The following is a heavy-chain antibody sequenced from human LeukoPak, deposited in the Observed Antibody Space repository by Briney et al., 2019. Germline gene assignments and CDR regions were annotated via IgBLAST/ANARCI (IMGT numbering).Heavy chain of an antibody. CDR3: ARRPFGLRRHSDY. CDR2: INHSGST. Sequence: SETLSLTCAVYGGSFSGYYWSWIRQPPGKGLEWIGEINHSGSTNYNPSLKSRVTISVDTSKNQFSLKLSSVTAADTAVYYCARRPFGLRRHSDYWGQGTLVTVSS. J-gene: IGHJ4*02. D-gene: IGHD3-16*01. CDR1: GGSFSGYY. V-gene: IGHV4-34*01.